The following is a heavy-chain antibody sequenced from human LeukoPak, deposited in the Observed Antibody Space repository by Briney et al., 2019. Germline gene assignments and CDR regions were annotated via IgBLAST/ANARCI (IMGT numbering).Heavy chain of an antibody. J-gene: IGHJ3*02. Sequence: PSETLSLTCAVYGGSFSGYYWSWIRQPPGKGLEWIGEINHSGSTNYNPSLKSRVTISVDTSKNQFSLKLSPVTAADTAVYYCARGQYGLPYYYDSSGYYALGAFDIWGQGTMVTVSS. V-gene: IGHV4-34*01. D-gene: IGHD3-22*01. CDR1: GGSFSGYY. CDR3: ARGQYGLPYYYDSSGYYALGAFDI. CDR2: INHSGST.